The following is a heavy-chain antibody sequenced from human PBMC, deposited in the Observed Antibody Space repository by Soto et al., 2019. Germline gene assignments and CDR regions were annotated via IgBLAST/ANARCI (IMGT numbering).Heavy chain of an antibody. D-gene: IGHD2-8*01. V-gene: IGHV1-2*04. CDR3: ARDLGYCSNGVCYNTYYFDY. CDR2: INPNSGGT. J-gene: IGHJ4*02. Sequence: ASVKVSCKASGYTFTGYYIHWVRHAPGQGLEWMGWINPNSGGTNYAQKFQGWVTMTRDTSISTAYMELSRLRSADTAVYYCARDLGYCSNGVCYNTYYFDYWGQGTLVTVSS. CDR1: GYTFTGYY.